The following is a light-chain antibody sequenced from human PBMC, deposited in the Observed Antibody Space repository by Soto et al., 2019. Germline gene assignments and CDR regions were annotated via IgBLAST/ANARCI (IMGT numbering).Light chain of an antibody. Sequence: QAVLTQPPSVSGAPGQRVTIPCTGSGSNIGSCYDVHWYQQLPGTVPKLLIYGDNNRPSGVPDRFSGSKSGTSASLAITGLHADDGADYYCQSYDNSLSHVVFGGGTKLTVL. CDR3: QSYDNSLSHVV. CDR2: GDN. CDR1: GSNIGSCYD. J-gene: IGLJ2*01. V-gene: IGLV1-40*01.